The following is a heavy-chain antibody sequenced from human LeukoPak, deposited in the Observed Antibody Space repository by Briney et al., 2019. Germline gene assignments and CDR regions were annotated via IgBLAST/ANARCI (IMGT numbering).Heavy chain of an antibody. J-gene: IGHJ3*02. V-gene: IGHV3-64*02. CDR2: LNSDGISA. Sequence: GGSLRLSCAASGFTVSNYAMHWVRQAPGKGLEYVSALNSDGISAYYADSVRGRFTISRDNSKNTLFLQMGSLRPEDMAVYYCARRAGSGTTAFDIWGPGTMVTVSS. D-gene: IGHD1-1*01. CDR3: ARRAGSGTTAFDI. CDR1: GFTVSNYA.